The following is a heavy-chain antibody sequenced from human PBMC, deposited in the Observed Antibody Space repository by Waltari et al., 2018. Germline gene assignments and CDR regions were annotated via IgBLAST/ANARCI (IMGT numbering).Heavy chain of an antibody. CDR1: GGSISSYY. Sequence: QVQLQESGPGLVKPSETLSLTCTVSGGSISSYYWSWIRQPPGKGLEWIGYFYYSGGTNYNPSLKSRVTISVDTSKNQFSLKLSSVTAADTAVYYCARGSSCCHYYYYGMDVWGQGTTVTVSS. J-gene: IGHJ6*02. V-gene: IGHV4-59*01. D-gene: IGHD2-2*01. CDR2: FYYSGGT. CDR3: ARGSSCCHYYYYGMDV.